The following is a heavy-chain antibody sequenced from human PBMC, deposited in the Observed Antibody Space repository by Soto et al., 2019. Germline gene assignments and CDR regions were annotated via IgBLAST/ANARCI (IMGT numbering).Heavy chain of an antibody. Sequence: VSCKASGDKFSSYTISWVRQAPGQGLEWMGRIVSFAGVPIYAQIFQGRITITADSSSSTAYMELTSLTSEDTAVYYCARGDYCSGGSCYSLYWGQGTLVTVSS. D-gene: IGHD2-15*01. V-gene: IGHV1-69*02. J-gene: IGHJ4*02. CDR1: GDKFSSYT. CDR2: IVSFAGVP. CDR3: ARGDYCSGGSCYSLY.